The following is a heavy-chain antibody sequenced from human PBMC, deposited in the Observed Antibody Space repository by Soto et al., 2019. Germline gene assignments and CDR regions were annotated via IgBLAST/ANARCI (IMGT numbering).Heavy chain of an antibody. CDR2: IYYSGST. CDR3: ARLTMVRGVISNYFDY. Sequence: PSETLSLTCTVSGGSISSSSYYWGWIRQPPGKGLEWIGSIYYSGSTYYNPSLKSRVTISVDTSKNQFSLKLSSVTAADTAVYYCARLTMVRGVISNYFDYWGQGTLVT. V-gene: IGHV4-39*01. J-gene: IGHJ4*02. D-gene: IGHD3-10*01. CDR1: GGSISSSSYY.